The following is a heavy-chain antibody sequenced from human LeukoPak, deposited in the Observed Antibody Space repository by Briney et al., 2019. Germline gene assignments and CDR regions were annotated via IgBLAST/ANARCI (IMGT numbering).Heavy chain of an antibody. V-gene: IGHV1-46*01. CDR3: ARAPKGVTTGYFDH. D-gene: IGHD1-26*01. Sequence: GASVKASCKASGYTFTPYYIHWLRQAPGQGLEWMGIINPSGGSTTYAQIFQGRVTLTRDTSTSTVYMELSSMRSDDTAVYYCARAPKGVTTGYFDHWGQGTLVTVSS. CDR2: INPSGGST. J-gene: IGHJ4*02. CDR1: GYTFTPYY.